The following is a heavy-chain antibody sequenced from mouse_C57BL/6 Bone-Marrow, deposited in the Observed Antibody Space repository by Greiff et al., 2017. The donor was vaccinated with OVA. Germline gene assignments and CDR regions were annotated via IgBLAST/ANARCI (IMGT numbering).Heavy chain of an antibody. CDR2: IRNKANNHAT. V-gene: IGHV6-6*01. J-gene: IGHJ4*01. CDR3: TRGLRSYYAMEY. D-gene: IGHD3-1*01. CDR1: GFTFSDAW. Sequence: EVHLVESGGGLVQPGGSMKLSCAASGFTFSDAWMDWVRQSPGKGLEWVAEIRNKANNHATYYAESVKGRVTISRDASKSSVYLQMNSLRAEDTGIYYCTRGLRSYYAMEYWGKGTSVTVSS.